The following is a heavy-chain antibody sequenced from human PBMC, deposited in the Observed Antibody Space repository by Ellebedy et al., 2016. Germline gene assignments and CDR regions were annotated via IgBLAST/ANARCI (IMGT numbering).Heavy chain of an antibody. Sequence: GESLKISXAASGFTFSTPWMSWVRQAPGKGLEWVANIKQDGSEKYYVDSVKGRFTISRDNAKNSLFLQMNSLRVEDTAVYYCARNPYLHYGLDVWGQGTTVTVSS. CDR1: GFTFSTPW. J-gene: IGHJ6*02. CDR3: ARNPYLHYGLDV. V-gene: IGHV3-7*01. CDR2: IKQDGSEK.